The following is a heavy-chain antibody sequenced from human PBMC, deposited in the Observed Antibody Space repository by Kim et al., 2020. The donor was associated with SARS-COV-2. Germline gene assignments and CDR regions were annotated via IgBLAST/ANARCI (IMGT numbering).Heavy chain of an antibody. J-gene: IGHJ5*01. CDR2: ISGDGGST. Sequence: GGSLRLSCAASGFTFDDYAMHWVRQAPGKGLEWVSLISGDGGSTYYADSVKGRFTISRDNSKNSLYLQMNSLRTEDTALYYCFAPGRDYGDLFDSWGQGTLVTVSS. CDR1: GFTFDDYA. V-gene: IGHV3-43*02. CDR3: FAPGRDYGDLFDS. D-gene: IGHD4-17*01.